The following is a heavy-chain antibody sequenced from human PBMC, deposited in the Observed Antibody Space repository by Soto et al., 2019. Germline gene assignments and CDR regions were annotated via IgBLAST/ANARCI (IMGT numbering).Heavy chain of an antibody. CDR1: GGSISSYY. D-gene: IGHD6-6*01. Sequence: SETLSLTCTVSGGSISSYYWSWIRQPPGKGLEWIGYIYYSGSTNYNPSLKSRVTISVDTSKNQFSLKLSSVTAADTAVYYCARRSSIAARGHNWFDPWGQGXLVTVSS. CDR3: ARRSSIAARGHNWFDP. V-gene: IGHV4-59*01. J-gene: IGHJ5*02. CDR2: IYYSGST.